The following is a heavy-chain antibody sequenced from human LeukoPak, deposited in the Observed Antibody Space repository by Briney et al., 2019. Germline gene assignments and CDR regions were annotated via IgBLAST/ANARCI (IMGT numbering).Heavy chain of an antibody. V-gene: IGHV3-7*01. CDR3: ARAPAFGTVDY. CDR2: INQDGSEK. D-gene: IGHD1-1*01. Sequence: GGSLRLSCAASGFTFSSYSMNWVRQAPGKGLEWVANINQDGSEKYYVASMKGRFTISRDNAKNSLCLQVNSLRDEDTAVYYCARAPAFGTVDYWGQGTLVTVSS. CDR1: GFTFSSYS. J-gene: IGHJ4*02.